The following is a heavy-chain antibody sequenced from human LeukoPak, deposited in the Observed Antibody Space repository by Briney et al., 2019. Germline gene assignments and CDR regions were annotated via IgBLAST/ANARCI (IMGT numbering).Heavy chain of an antibody. D-gene: IGHD2-15*01. V-gene: IGHV3-33*01. J-gene: IGHJ4*02. CDR3: ARDLYCSGGSCLYFDY. CDR1: GFTFSSYG. Sequence: GGSLRLSCAASGFTFSSYGMHWVRQAPGKGLEWVAVMYYDGISKYYADSVKGRFTISRDNSMNTLYLQMNSLRAEDTAVYLCARDLYCSGGSCLYFDYWGQGTLVTVSS. CDR2: MYYDGISK.